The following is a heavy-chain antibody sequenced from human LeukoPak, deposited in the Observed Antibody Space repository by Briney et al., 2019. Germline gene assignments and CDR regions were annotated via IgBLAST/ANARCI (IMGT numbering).Heavy chain of an antibody. J-gene: IGHJ2*01. D-gene: IGHD1-26*01. CDR3: ARSTVGAVYWYFDL. Sequence: SETLSLTCAVYGGSFSGYYWSWIRQPPGKGLEWIGEINYSGSTNYNPSLKSRVTISVDTSKNQFSLKLSSVTAADTAVYYCARSTVGAVYWYFDLWGRGTLVTVSS. CDR1: GGSFSGYY. CDR2: INYSGST. V-gene: IGHV4-34*01.